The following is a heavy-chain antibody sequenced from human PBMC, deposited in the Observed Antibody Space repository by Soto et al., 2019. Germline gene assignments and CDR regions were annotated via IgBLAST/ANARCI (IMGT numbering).Heavy chain of an antibody. V-gene: IGHV3-15*07. Sequence: EVQMVESGGGLVKPGGSLRLSCAASGFVFKNARMSWARQAPGRGLEWVGHIRSSAERGTTDYAAPVKGRFTISRYDSQNTLYLQMTSLKTEDTAVYFCYHYGSGSYSTYYWGQGTLVTVSS. J-gene: IGHJ4*02. CDR2: IRSSAERGTT. CDR1: GFVFKNAR. CDR3: YHYGSGSYSTYY. D-gene: IGHD3-10*01.